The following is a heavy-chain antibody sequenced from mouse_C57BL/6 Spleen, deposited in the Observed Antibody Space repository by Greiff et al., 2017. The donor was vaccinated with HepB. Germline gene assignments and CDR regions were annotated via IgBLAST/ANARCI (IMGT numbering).Heavy chain of an antibody. Sequence: QVQLQQPGAELVMPGASVKLSCKASGYTFTSYWMHWVKQRPGQGLEWIGEIDPSDSYTNYNQKFKGKSTLTVDKSSSTAYMQLSSLTSEDSAVYYCAREVTTVGYYFDYWGQGTTLTVSS. CDR2: IDPSDSYT. CDR3: AREVTTVGYYFDY. CDR1: GYTFTSYW. J-gene: IGHJ2*01. V-gene: IGHV1-69*01. D-gene: IGHD1-1*01.